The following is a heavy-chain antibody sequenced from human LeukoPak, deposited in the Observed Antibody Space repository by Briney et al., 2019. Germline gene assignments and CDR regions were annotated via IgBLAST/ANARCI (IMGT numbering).Heavy chain of an antibody. CDR1: GFTFSSYA. V-gene: IGHV3-30-3*01. J-gene: IGHJ3*02. D-gene: IGHD1-26*01. CDR2: ISYDGSNK. CDR3: AREARIVGARAGAFDT. Sequence: GGSLRLSCAASGFTFSSYAMHWVRQAPGKGLEWVAVISYDGSNKYYADSVKGRFTISRDNSKNTLYLQMNSLRAEDTAVYYCAREARIVGARAGAFDTWGQGTMVTVSS.